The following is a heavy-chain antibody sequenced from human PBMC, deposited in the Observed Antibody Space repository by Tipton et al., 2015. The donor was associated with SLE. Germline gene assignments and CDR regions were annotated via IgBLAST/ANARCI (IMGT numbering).Heavy chain of an antibody. Sequence: SLRLSCAASGFTFDDYAMHWVRQAPGKGLEWVSLISWDGGSTYYADSVKGRFTISRDNSKNSLYLQMNSLRAEDTALYYCAKVGRDGYNYDYWGQGTLVTVSS. CDR3: AKVGRDGYNYDY. CDR2: ISWDGGST. CDR1: GFTFDDYA. J-gene: IGHJ4*02. V-gene: IGHV3-43D*04. D-gene: IGHD5-24*01.